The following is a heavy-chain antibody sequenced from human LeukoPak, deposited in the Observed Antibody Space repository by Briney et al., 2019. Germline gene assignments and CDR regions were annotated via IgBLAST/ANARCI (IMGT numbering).Heavy chain of an antibody. CDR2: IFYTGST. V-gene: IGHV4-39*01. CDR1: GGSISGSSYY. J-gene: IGHJ4*02. CDR3: ARLSCNGEKCYPNFDY. Sequence: SETLSLTCTVSGGSISGSSYYWGWIRQPPGQGLEWIANIFYTGSTYYNPSLKSRVTISVDTSRNQFSLNLTSVTSADTAMYYCARLSCNGEKCYPNFDYWGQGTLVTVSS. D-gene: IGHD2-15*01.